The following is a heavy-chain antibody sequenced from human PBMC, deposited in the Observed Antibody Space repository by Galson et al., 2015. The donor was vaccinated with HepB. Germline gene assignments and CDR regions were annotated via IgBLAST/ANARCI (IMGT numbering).Heavy chain of an antibody. CDR3: AREASSMVRGVIITEYYFDY. CDR1: GFTFSDYY. D-gene: IGHD3-10*01. J-gene: IGHJ4*02. V-gene: IGHV3-11*05. Sequence: SLRLSCAASGFTFSDYYMSWIRQAPGKGLEWVSYISSSSSYTNYADSVKGRFTISRDNAKNSLYLQMNSLRAEDTAVYYCAREASSMVRGVIITEYYFDYWGQGTLVTVSS. CDR2: ISSSSSYT.